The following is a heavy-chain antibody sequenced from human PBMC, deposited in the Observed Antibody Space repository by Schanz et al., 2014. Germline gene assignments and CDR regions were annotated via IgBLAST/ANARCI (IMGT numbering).Heavy chain of an antibody. J-gene: IGHJ3*01. CDR3: ARDGGRDGYNLAFDV. CDR2: MYINSGST. Sequence: EVQLVESGGGLIQPGGSLRLSCAVSGFTVNTTYMSWVRQAPGNGLEWISSMYINSGSTQYADSVKGRFIISRDSSKNTLFLQMNSLRAEDTAVYFCARDGGRDGYNLAFDVWGQGTLVTVSS. CDR1: GFTVNTTY. D-gene: IGHD5-12*01. V-gene: IGHV3-53*01.